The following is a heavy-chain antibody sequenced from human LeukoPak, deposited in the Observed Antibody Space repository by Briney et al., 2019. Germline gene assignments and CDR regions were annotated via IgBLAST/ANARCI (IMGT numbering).Heavy chain of an antibody. CDR3: ARVAVSSSWYNWFDP. CDR2: IYTSGST. Sequence: PSETLSLTCTVSGGSISSYYWSWIRQPAGKGLEWIGRIYTSGSTNYNPSLKSRVTMSVDTSKNQFSLKLSSVTAADTAVYYCARVAVSSSWYNWFDPWGQGTLVTVSS. CDR1: GGSISSYY. D-gene: IGHD6-13*01. V-gene: IGHV4-4*07. J-gene: IGHJ5*02.